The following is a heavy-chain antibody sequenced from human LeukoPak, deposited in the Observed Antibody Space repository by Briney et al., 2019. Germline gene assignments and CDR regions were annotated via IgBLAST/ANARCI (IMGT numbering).Heavy chain of an antibody. V-gene: IGHV4-59*08. CDR3: ASHGGRGTDYYFYGMDV. CDR1: GGSIIGYY. Sequence: SETLSLPCTVSGGSIIGYYWTWIRQPPGKGLEWIGYIYYSGSTHYNPSLKSRVTISVDTSKNQFSLKLSSVTAADTAVYYFASHGGRGTDYYFYGMDVWGQGITVTVSS. D-gene: IGHD3-16*01. CDR2: IYYSGST. J-gene: IGHJ6*02.